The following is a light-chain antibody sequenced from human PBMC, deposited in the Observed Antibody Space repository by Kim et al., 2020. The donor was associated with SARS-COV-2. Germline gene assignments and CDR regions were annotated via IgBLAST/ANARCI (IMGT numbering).Light chain of an antibody. V-gene: IGLV1-44*01. J-gene: IGLJ2*01. CDR2: NNN. CDR3: ATWDDSLNGPV. Sequence: QSVLTQPPSASGTPGQRVTISCSGSSSNIGSNTVNWYQQLPGTAPKLLIYNNNQRTSGVPDRFSGSKSGTSASLAISGLQSEDEADYYCATWDDSLNGPVFGGGTQLTVL. CDR1: SSNIGSNT.